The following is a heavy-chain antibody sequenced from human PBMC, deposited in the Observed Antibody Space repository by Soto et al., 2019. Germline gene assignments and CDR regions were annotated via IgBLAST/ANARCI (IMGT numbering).Heavy chain of an antibody. CDR3: ARDQPGYSYGYGLGY. CDR1: GFTFSSYS. CDR2: ISSSSSYI. D-gene: IGHD5-18*01. Sequence: EVQLVESGGGLVKPGGSLRLSCAASGFTFSSYSMNWVRQAPGKGLEWVSSISSSSSYIYYADSVKGRFTISRDNAXHSLYLQRNSLRAEDTAVYYCARDQPGYSYGYGLGYWGQGTLVTVSS. V-gene: IGHV3-21*01. J-gene: IGHJ4*02.